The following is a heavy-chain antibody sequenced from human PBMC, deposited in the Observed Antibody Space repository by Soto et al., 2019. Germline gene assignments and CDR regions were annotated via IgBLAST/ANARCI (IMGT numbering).Heavy chain of an antibody. Sequence: PGGSLRLSCAASGFTFSSYVMHWVRQAPGKGLEYVSVISSNGGSTYYANSVKGRFTISRDNSKNTLYLEMGGLRAEDMAVYYCARGTECSGGTCYPGYWGQGMLVTVSS. D-gene: IGHD2-15*01. CDR1: GFTFSSYV. CDR3: ARGTECSGGTCYPGY. CDR2: ISSNGGST. V-gene: IGHV3-64*01. J-gene: IGHJ4*02.